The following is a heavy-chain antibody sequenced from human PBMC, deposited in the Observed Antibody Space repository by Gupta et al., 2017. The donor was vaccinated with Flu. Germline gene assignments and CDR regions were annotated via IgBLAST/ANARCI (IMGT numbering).Heavy chain of an antibody. Sequence: QVHLVQSGAEVKKPGASVKVSCKASGYTLTAFYLHGVRQAPGQGLEWMGRINPNSGGTEYAQKFQGRVTMSRDTSISTAYMELRRLRFDDTAIYFCAREYQLLTSAFFDYWGQGAPVTGS. J-gene: IGHJ4*02. CDR3: AREYQLLTSAFFDY. CDR2: INPNSGGT. CDR1: GYTLTAFY. D-gene: IGHD2-2*01. V-gene: IGHV1-2*06.